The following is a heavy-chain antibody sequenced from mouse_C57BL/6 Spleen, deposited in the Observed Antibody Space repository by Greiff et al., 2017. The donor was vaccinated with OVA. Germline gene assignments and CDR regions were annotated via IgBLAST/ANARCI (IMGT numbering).Heavy chain of an antibody. CDR1: GFTFSSYA. V-gene: IGHV5-4*01. CDR2: ISDGGSYT. J-gene: IGHJ1*03. CDR3: ASGGGGSYGWYFDG. Sequence: EVQLVESGGGLVKPGGSLKLSCAASGFTFSSYAMSWVHQTPEKRLEWVATISDGGSYTFYPDNVKGRFTISRDNAKNNLYLQMSHLTSEDAAMSDCASGGGGSYGWYFDGWGTGTTVTVSS. D-gene: IGHD1-1*02.